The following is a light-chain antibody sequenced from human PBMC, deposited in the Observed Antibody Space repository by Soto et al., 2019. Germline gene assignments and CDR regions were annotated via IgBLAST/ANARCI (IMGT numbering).Light chain of an antibody. CDR1: QSISSW. CDR2: KAS. CDR3: QQYNSYSWT. V-gene: IGKV1-5*03. Sequence: DIQMTQSPSTLSASLGDRVTITCRASQSISSWLAWYQQKPGKAPKLLIYKASSLQSGVPSRFSGSGSGTEFTLTISGLQPDDFATYYCQQYNSYSWTFGQGTKVDIK. J-gene: IGKJ1*01.